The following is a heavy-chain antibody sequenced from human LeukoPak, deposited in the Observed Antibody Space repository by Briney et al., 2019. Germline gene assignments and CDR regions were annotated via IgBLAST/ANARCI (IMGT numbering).Heavy chain of an antibody. D-gene: IGHD2-21*02. V-gene: IGHV3-23*01. CDR1: GFTFSSYA. J-gene: IGHJ4*02. Sequence: PGGSLRLSCAASGFTFSSYAMSWVRQAPGKGLEWVSAISGSGGSTYYADSVKGRFTISRDNSKNTLYLQMNSLRAEDTAVYYCAKSPTWVVVTAPSDYWGQGTLVTVSS. CDR2: ISGSGGST. CDR3: AKSPTWVVVTAPSDY.